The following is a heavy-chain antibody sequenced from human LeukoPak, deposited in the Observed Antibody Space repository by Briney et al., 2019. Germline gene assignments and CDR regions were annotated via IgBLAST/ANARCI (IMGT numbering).Heavy chain of an antibody. CDR2: IYDSGSS. CDR1: GGSMSSGHDS. V-gene: IGHV4-30-4*07. Sequence: SDTLSLTCAVSGGSMSSGHDSWTWIRQPPGKGVVWIGYIYDSGSSYYNPSVKSRVTLSVDQPKNKSSLKLSPVTPPDTAAYYCASRLTILYYDSSGSFDYWGQGTLVTVSS. CDR3: ASRLTILYYDSSGSFDY. D-gene: IGHD3-22*01. J-gene: IGHJ4*02.